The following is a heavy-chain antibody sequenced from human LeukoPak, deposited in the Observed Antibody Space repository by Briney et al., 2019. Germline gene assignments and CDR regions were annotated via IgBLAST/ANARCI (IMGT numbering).Heavy chain of an antibody. J-gene: IGHJ4*02. CDR2: ISYDGSNK. D-gene: IGHD6-19*01. V-gene: IGHV3-30*04. CDR1: GFTFSSYA. Sequence: GGSLRLSCAASGFTFSSYAMHWVRQAPGKGLEWVAVISYDGSNKYYADSVKGRFTISRDNSKNTLYLQMNSLRAEDTAVYYCARDLGGAIAVAGYFDYWGQGTLVTVSS. CDR3: ARDLGGAIAVAGYFDY.